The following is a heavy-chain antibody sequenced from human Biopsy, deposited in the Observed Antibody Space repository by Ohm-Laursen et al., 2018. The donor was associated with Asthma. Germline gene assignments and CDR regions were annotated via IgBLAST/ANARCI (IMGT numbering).Heavy chain of an antibody. Sequence: GTLFTCTVSGGSVSSGSYYWSWIRQPPGKGLAWVSYISYSGSTDYNPSLKSRLTISMDTSKNQFSLKLSSVTAADTAVYYCARVPTTLRYFDLWGRGTLVTVSS. CDR3: ARVPTTLRYFDL. D-gene: IGHD2-15*01. CDR2: ISYSGST. V-gene: IGHV4-61*01. CDR1: GGSVSSGSYY. J-gene: IGHJ2*01.